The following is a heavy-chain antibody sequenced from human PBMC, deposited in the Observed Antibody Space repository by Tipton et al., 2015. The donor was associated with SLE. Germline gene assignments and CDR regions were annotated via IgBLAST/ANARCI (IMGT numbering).Heavy chain of an antibody. J-gene: IGHJ4*02. CDR1: GFTFSYYN. CDR3: AKFGKTTDFYLDS. CDR2: ISGGGGST. V-gene: IGHV3-23*01. D-gene: IGHD3-10*01. Sequence: GSLRLSCTASGFTFSYYNMNWVRRAPGKGLEWVSAISGGGGSTYYADFVKGRFSISIDKSKKTLFLQMNSLRVDDTATYYCAKFGKTTDFYLDSWGQGTLVSVSS.